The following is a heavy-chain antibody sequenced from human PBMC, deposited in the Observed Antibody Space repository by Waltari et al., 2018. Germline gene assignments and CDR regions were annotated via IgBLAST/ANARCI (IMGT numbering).Heavy chain of an antibody. J-gene: IGHJ4*02. CDR1: GFTFSSYA. CDR2: ISYDGSKK. D-gene: IGHD3-22*01. Sequence: QVQLVESGGGGVQPGRSLRLSCAASGFTFSSYAMHWVRQAPGKGLEWVRVISYDGSKKYYADSVKGRFTISRYNSKNTLYLQMNSLRAEDTAVYYCARVVYYDSSGYYDYWGQGTLVTVSS. V-gene: IGHV3-30-3*01. CDR3: ARVVYYDSSGYYDY.